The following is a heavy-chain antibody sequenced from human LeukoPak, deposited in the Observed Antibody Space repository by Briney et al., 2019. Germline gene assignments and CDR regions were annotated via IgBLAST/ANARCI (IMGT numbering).Heavy chain of an antibody. V-gene: IGHV3-7*03. CDR3: AREPSGWYLAVDY. Sequence: GGSLRLSCAASGFTFSIYCMSWVRQAPGKGLEWVANIKQDGSEKYYVDSVKGRFTISRDNAKNSLYLQMNSLRAEDTAVYYCAREPSGWYLAVDYWGQGTLVTVSS. CDR2: IKQDGSEK. J-gene: IGHJ4*02. D-gene: IGHD6-19*01. CDR1: GFTFSIYC.